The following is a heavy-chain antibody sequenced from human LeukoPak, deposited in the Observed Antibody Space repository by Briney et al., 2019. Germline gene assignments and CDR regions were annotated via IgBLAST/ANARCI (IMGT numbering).Heavy chain of an antibody. CDR3: ARGGYYYDSSGYYSLDY. CDR2: IIPIFGTA. CDR1: GGTFSSYA. D-gene: IGHD3-22*01. J-gene: IGHJ4*02. V-gene: IGHV1-69*01. Sequence: SVKVSCKASGGTFSSYAISWVRQAPGQGLEWMGGIIPIFGTANYAQKFQGRVTITADESTSTAYMELSSLRSEDTAVYYCARGGYYYDSSGYYSLDYWSQGTLVTVSS.